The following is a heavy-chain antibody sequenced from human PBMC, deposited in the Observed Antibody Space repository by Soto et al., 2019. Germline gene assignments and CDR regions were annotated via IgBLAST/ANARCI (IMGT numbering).Heavy chain of an antibody. CDR1: GFTFSGSA. V-gene: IGHV3-73*01. J-gene: IGHJ3*02. CDR3: TRHAVINTYYYGSGRGTTAFDI. D-gene: IGHD3-10*01. CDR2: IRSKANSYAT. Sequence: GGSLRLSCAASGFTFSGSAMHWVRQASGKGLEWVGRIRSKANSYATAYAASVKGRFTISRDDSKNTAYLQMNSLKTEDTAVYYCTRHAVINTYYYGSGRGTTAFDIWGQGTMVTVSS.